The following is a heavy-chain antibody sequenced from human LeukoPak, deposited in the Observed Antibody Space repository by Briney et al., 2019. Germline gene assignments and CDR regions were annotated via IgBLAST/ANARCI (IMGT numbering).Heavy chain of an antibody. J-gene: IGHJ4*02. CDR1: GGSISSSSYY. D-gene: IGHD2-15*01. Sequence: YPSETLSLTCTVSGGSISSSSYYWGWIRQPPGKGLEWIGSIYYSGSTYYNPSLKSRVTISVDTSKNQFSLKLSSVTAADTAVYYCADLYCTGGSCPGDWGQGTLVTVSS. V-gene: IGHV4-39*07. CDR2: IYYSGST. CDR3: ADLYCTGGSCPGD.